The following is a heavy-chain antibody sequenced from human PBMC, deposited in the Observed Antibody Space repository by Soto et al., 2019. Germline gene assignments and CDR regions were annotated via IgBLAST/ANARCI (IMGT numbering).Heavy chain of an antibody. V-gene: IGHV2-70*11. D-gene: IGHD6-13*01. CDR2: IDWDDDK. CDR3: ARIQGYSSSWPFDY. J-gene: IGHJ4*02. Sequence: SGPTLVNPTQTLTLTCTFSWFSLSTSGMCVSWIRQPPGKALEWLARIDWDDDKYYSTSLKTRLTISKDTSKNQVVLTMTNMGPVDTATYYCARIQGYSSSWPFDYWGQGTLVTVSS. CDR1: WFSLSTSGMC.